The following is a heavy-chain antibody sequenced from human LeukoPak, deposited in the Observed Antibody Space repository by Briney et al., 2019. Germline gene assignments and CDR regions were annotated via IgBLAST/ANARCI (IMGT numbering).Heavy chain of an antibody. V-gene: IGHV3-74*01. CDR1: GFTFTTYW. CDR3: ARGGGLDV. D-gene: IGHD3-16*01. CDR2: INSDGSIT. J-gene: IGHJ6*02. Sequence: SGGSLRLSCAASGFTFTTYWMHWVRQAPGKGLVWVSHINSDGSITSYADSVKGRFTISRDNAKNSLYLQMSNLRAEDTAVYFCARGGGLDVWGQGATVTVSS.